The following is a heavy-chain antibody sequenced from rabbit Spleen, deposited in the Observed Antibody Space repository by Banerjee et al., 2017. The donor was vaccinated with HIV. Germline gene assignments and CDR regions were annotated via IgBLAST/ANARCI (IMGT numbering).Heavy chain of an antibody. D-gene: IGHD4-1*01. CDR2: IDPIFGVS. Sequence: QEQLVESGGGLVQPGGSLKLSCTVSGFDISKYGVTWVRQAPGKGLEWIGYIDPIFGVSYYATWVNGRFTISSHDAQNTLYLQLNSLTAADTAPYFCVREVAVKFNLWGPGTLVTVS. V-gene: IGHV1S8*01. J-gene: IGHJ4*01. CDR1: GFDISKYG. CDR3: VREVAVKFNL.